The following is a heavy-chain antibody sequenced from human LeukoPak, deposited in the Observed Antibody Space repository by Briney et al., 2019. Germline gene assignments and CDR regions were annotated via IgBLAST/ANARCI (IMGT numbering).Heavy chain of an antibody. CDR1: GYTFTSYG. J-gene: IGHJ4*02. V-gene: IGHV1-18*01. D-gene: IGHD5-12*01. CDR3: ARDELYSGYDLNYFDY. Sequence: GASVKVSCKASGYTFTSYGISWVRQAPGQGLEWMGWISAYNGNTNYAQKLQGRVTMTTDTSTSTAYMELRSLRSDDTAVYYCARDELYSGYDLNYFDYWGQGTLVTVSS. CDR2: ISAYNGNT.